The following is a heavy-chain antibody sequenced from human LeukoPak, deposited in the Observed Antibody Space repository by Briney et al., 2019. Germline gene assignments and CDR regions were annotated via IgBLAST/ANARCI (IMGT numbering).Heavy chain of an antibody. D-gene: IGHD3-9*01. J-gene: IGHJ4*02. CDR2: ISGSGGST. Sequence: PGGSLRLSCAASGFTFSSYAMSWVRQAPGKGLEWVSAISGSGGSTYYADSVKGRFTISRDNSKNTLYLQMNSLRAEDTAVYYCAKVHPRIEAGYYLDYWGQGTLVTVFS. V-gene: IGHV3-23*01. CDR3: AKVHPRIEAGYYLDY. CDR1: GFTFSSYA.